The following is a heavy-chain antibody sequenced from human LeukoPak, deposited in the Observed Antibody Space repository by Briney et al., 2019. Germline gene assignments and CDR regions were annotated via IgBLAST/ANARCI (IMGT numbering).Heavy chain of an antibody. CDR2: IWYDGRVK. V-gene: IGHV3-33*06. D-gene: IGHD1-7*01. J-gene: IGHJ6*03. CDR3: AKDARVRDWNYAQYYYYMDV. Sequence: GSLRLSCAASGFIFSSYGMHWVRQAPGKGLEWVAVIWYDGRVKYYADSVKGRFTVSRDNYKKTMYLQMDRLRAEDTAVYYCAKDARVRDWNYAQYYYYMDVWGKGTTVTVSS. CDR1: GFIFSSYG.